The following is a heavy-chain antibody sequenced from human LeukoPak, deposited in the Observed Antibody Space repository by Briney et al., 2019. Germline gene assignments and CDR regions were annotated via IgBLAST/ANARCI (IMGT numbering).Heavy chain of an antibody. V-gene: IGHV3-30*02. Sequence: AGGSLRLSCAASGFSFRNYGMHWVRQAPGKGLEWAAFIRSDGTNKYYADSVKGRFTISRDNSKNTLYLQMSSLRAEDTAVYYCAKDKGFCTTTTCYVLSNDAFDIWGPGTMVTVSS. CDR1: GFSFRNYG. J-gene: IGHJ3*02. D-gene: IGHD2-2*01. CDR3: AKDKGFCTTTTCYVLSNDAFDI. CDR2: IRSDGTNK.